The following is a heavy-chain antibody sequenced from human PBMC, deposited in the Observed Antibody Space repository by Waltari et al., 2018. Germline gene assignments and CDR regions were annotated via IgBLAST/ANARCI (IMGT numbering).Heavy chain of an antibody. J-gene: IGHJ5*02. CDR1: GFTFSSYA. Sequence: QVQLVESGGGVVQPGRSLRLSCAASGFTFSSYAMHWVRQAPGKGLEWIGEINHSGSTNYNPSLKSRVTISVDTSKNQFSLKLSSVTAADTAVYYCALRGGYSSRGAAHLDPWGQGTLVTVSS. CDR2: INHSGST. CDR3: ALRGGYSSRGAAHLDP. V-gene: IGHV4-34*08. D-gene: IGHD5-18*01.